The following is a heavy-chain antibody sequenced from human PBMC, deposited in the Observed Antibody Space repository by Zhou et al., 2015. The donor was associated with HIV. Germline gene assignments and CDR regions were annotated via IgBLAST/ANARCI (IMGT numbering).Heavy chain of an antibody. CDR3: ARLYYDFWSGYYTGMTPPGY. CDR2: ISAYNGNT. D-gene: IGHD3-3*01. V-gene: IGHV1-18*01. J-gene: IGHJ4*02. Sequence: QVQLVQSGAEVKKPGASVKVSCKASGYTFTSYGISWVRQAPGQGLEWMGWISAYNGNTNYAQKLQGRVTMTTDTSTSTAYMELRSLRSDDTAVYYCARLYYDFWSGYYTGMTPPGYWGQGTLVTVSS. CDR1: GYTFTSYG.